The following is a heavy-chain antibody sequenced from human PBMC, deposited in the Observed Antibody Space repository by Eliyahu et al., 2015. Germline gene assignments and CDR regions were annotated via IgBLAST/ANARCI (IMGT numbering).Heavy chain of an antibody. V-gene: IGHV3-30*02. D-gene: IGHD6-19*01. CDR2: IRYDGSNK. J-gene: IGHJ4*02. Sequence: QVQLVESGGGVVQPGGSLXLSXAASGFXFSXYGMHWVRQAPGKGLEGVAFIRYDGSNKYYADSVKGRFTISRDNSKNTLYLQMNSLRAEDTAVYYCAKGGSGWYYFDYWGQGTLVTVSS. CDR1: GFXFSXYG. CDR3: AKGGSGWYYFDY.